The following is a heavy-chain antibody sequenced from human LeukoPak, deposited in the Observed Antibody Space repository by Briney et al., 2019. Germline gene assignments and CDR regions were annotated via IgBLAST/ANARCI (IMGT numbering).Heavy chain of an antibody. Sequence: PGGSLRLSCAASGFTFSSYAMSWVRQAPGKGLEWVSAIGGSGGSTYYADSVKGRFTISRDNSKNTLHLQMNSLRAEDTAVYYCGRYDYGDYDRGQGTLVTVSS. J-gene: IGHJ4*02. CDR2: IGGSGGST. CDR3: GRYDYGDYD. D-gene: IGHD4-17*01. V-gene: IGHV3-23*01. CDR1: GFTFSSYA.